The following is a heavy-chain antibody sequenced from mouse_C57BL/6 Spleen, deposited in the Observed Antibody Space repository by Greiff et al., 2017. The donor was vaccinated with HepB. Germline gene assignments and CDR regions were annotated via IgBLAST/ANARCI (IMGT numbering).Heavy chain of an antibody. J-gene: IGHJ1*03. CDR2: INPYNGGT. CDR3: ARGFTTDWYFDV. CDR1: GYTFTDYY. Sequence: EVKLQESGPVLVKPGASVKMSCKASGYTFTDYYMNWVKQSHGKSLEWIGVINPYNGGTSYNQKFKGKATLTVDKSSSTAYMELNSLTSEDSAVYYCARGFTTDWYFDVWGTGTTVTVSS. V-gene: IGHV1-19*01. D-gene: IGHD1-1*01.